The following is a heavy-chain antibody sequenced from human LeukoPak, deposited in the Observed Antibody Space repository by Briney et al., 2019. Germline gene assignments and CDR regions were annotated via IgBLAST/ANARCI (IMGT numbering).Heavy chain of an antibody. D-gene: IGHD6-19*01. Sequence: SEKASCKTSGYTFTSYYMHWVRQAPGQGLEWMGLNIPSSGTTGYAQKFQGRVTMTRDASTSTVYMELSSLTSEDTAVYYCARDRGLLYGSSGCLDSWGQGTLVTVSS. J-gene: IGHJ4*02. CDR2: NIPSSGTT. CDR3: ARDRGLLYGSSGCLDS. CDR1: GYTFTSYY. V-gene: IGHV1-46*01.